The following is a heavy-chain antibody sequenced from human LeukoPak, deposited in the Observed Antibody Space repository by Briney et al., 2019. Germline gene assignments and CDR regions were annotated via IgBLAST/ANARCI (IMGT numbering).Heavy chain of an antibody. CDR2: INPSGGSA. D-gene: IGHD5-18*01. CDR1: GYTFINYY. Sequence: VASVKVSCKASGYTFINYYMHWVRQAPGQGIEWMGIINPSGGSAYYAQKFQGRVTMTSDVSTSTFHMELSSLRSEDTAVYYCARPVDTASLVNWGQGTLVTVSS. J-gene: IGHJ4*02. V-gene: IGHV1-46*01. CDR3: ARPVDTASLVN.